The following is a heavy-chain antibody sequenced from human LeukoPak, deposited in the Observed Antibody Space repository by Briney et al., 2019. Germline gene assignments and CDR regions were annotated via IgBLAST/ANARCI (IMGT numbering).Heavy chain of an antibody. J-gene: IGHJ5*02. CDR1: GFTFSTST. CDR2: ISSTSNNI. Sequence: GGCLRLSCAASGFTFSTSTMNWVRQAPGKGLEWVASISSTSNNIHYADSGKSRFTISRDNAENSLFLQMNSLRAEDTGVYYCVRGDNRESWGQGTLVTVCS. CDR3: VRGDNRES. D-gene: IGHD1-14*01. V-gene: IGHV3-21*01.